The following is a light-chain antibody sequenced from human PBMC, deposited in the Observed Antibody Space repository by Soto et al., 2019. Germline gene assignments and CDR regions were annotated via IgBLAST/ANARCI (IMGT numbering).Light chain of an antibody. CDR3: QQYNDYLYT. CDR2: KAS. CDR1: QTIRGW. Sequence: DIPMTQSPSTLSASVGDRVTITCRASQTIRGWLAWYQQKPGKAPKLLIYKASSLERGVPSRFSGSGSGTEFTLTISSLQPEDFATYYCQQYNDYLYTFGQGTKLEIK. V-gene: IGKV1-5*03. J-gene: IGKJ2*01.